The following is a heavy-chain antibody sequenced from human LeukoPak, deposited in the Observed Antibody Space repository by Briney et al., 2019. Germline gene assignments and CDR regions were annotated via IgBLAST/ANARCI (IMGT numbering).Heavy chain of an antibody. J-gene: IGHJ4*02. CDR1: GFTFSSYA. CDR3: AKDPAIVVVYYFDY. D-gene: IGHD3-22*01. Sequence: GGSLRLSCAASGFTFSSYAMSWVRQAPGKGLEWGSAISGSGGSTYYADSVKGRFTISRDNSKNTLYLQMNSLRAEDTAVYYCAKDPAIVVVYYFDYWGQGTLVTVSS. CDR2: ISGSGGST. V-gene: IGHV3-23*01.